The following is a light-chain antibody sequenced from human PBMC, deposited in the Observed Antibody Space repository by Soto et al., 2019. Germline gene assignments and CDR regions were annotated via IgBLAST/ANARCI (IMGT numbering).Light chain of an antibody. CDR3: QQYNSYTT. J-gene: IGKJ2*01. Sequence: DIQMTQSPSTLSASVGDRVTITCRASQSISNWLAWYQQKPGKAPKLLIYDASSLQSGVPSRFSGHGSGTDFTLTISSLQPDDFSTYYCQQYNSYTTFGQGTKLEIK. CDR2: DAS. CDR1: QSISNW. V-gene: IGKV1-5*01.